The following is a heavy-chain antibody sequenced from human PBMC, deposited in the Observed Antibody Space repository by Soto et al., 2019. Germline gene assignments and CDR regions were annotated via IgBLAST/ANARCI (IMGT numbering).Heavy chain of an antibody. CDR3: AKDPSSSWYYDY. V-gene: IGHV3-23*01. CDR1: GFTFSSYA. CDR2: ISGSGGST. D-gene: IGHD6-13*01. Sequence: GGSLRLSCAASGFTFSSYAMSWVRQAPGKGLEWVSAISGSGGSTYYADSVKGRFTISRDNPKNTLYLQMNSLRAEDTAVYYCAKDPSSSWYYDYWGQGTLVTVSS. J-gene: IGHJ4*02.